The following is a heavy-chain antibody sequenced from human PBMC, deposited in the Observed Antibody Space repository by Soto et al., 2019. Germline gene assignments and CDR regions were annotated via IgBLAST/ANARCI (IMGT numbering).Heavy chain of an antibody. J-gene: IGHJ5*02. CDR1: GGSISSSSYY. CDR2: IYYSGNT. CDR3: ARDRGLGSGWYGWFDP. D-gene: IGHD6-19*01. V-gene: IGHV4-39*07. Sequence: SETLSLTCTVSGGSISSSSYYWGWIRQPPGKGLEWIGSIYYSGNTYYNPSLKSRVTIPVDTSKNQFSLKLSSVTAADTAVYYCARDRGLGSGWYGWFDPWGQGTLVTVSS.